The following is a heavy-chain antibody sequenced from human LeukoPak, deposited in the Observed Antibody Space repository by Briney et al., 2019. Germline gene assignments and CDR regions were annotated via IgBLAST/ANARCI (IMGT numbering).Heavy chain of an antibody. CDR3: ARVRYGNYFDY. V-gene: IGHV3-7*04. J-gene: IGHJ4*02. CDR2: IKQDGSEK. D-gene: IGHD3-16*02. Sequence: PGGSLRLSCAASGFTFSSYAMSWVRQAPGKGLEWVGNIKQDGSEKYYVDSVKGRFTISRDNAKNSLYLQMNSLRAEDTAVYYCARVRYGNYFDYWGQGTLVTVSS. CDR1: GFTFSSYA.